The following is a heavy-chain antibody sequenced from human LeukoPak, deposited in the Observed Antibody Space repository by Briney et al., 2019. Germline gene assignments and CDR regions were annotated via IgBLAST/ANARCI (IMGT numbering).Heavy chain of an antibody. D-gene: IGHD3-10*01. V-gene: IGHV4-30-2*01. Sequence: SEALSLTCTVSGGSISNHFCSWIRQPPGKGLEWIGYIYHSGSTYYNPSLKSRVTISVDRSKNQFSLKLSSVTAADTAVYYCAGAGLTWFGELSYFDYWGQGTLVTVSS. CDR1: GGSISNHF. CDR3: AGAGLTWFGELSYFDY. CDR2: IYHSGST. J-gene: IGHJ4*02.